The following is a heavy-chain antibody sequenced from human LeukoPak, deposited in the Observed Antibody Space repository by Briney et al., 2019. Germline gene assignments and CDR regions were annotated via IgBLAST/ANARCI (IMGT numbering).Heavy chain of an antibody. V-gene: IGHV3-48*02. J-gene: IGHJ2*01. CDR1: GFTLSTYS. CDR2: ITYSAGTI. CDR3: ARRFGSSGRYFDL. D-gene: IGHD6-6*01. Sequence: GGSLRLSCAASGFTLSTYSMNWVRQAPGKGLAWLSYITYSAGTIYYADSVRGRFTISRDNAKNSLFLQMNSLRDEDTAVYYCARRFGSSGRYFDLWGRGTLVTVSS.